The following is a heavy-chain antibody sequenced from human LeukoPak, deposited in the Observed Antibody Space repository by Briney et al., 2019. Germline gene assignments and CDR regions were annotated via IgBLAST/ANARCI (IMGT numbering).Heavy chain of an antibody. V-gene: IGHV3-30*02. D-gene: IGHD4-23*01. CDR2: IRYDGSNK. CDR1: GFTFSSYG. CDR3: AKDLTSGNPLGVIDY. J-gene: IGHJ4*02. Sequence: GGSPRLSCAASGFTFSSYGMHWVRQAPGKGLEWVAFIRYDGSNKYYADSVKGRFTISRDNSKNTLFLQMNSLRAEDTAVYYCAKDLTSGNPLGVIDYWGQGTLVTVSS.